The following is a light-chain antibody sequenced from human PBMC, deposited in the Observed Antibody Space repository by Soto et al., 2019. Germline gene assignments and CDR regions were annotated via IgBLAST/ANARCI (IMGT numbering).Light chain of an antibody. J-gene: IGLJ2*01. CDR2: EVS. V-gene: IGLV2-14*01. Sequence: QSALTQPASVSGSPGQSITISCTGTSSDVGGYNYVSWYQQHPGKAPKLVICEVSNRPSGVSNRFSGSKSGNTAYLTISGLQAEDEADYFCSSYTSSSTLVVFGGGTKLTVL. CDR1: SSDVGGYNY. CDR3: SSYTSSSTLVV.